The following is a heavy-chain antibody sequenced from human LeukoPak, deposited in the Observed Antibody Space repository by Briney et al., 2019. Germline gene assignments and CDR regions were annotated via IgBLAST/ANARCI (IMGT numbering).Heavy chain of an antibody. V-gene: IGHV4-59*01. CDR2: IYYSGNT. Sequence: SETLSLTCTVSGGSISSYYWSWIRQPAGKGLEWIGYIYYSGNTNYNVSLKSRVTMSVDTSKNQFSLKLSSVTAADTAVYYCARLKYYYDSSGYRAEYFQHWGQGTLVTVSS. CDR1: GGSISSYY. J-gene: IGHJ1*01. CDR3: ARLKYYYDSSGYRAEYFQH. D-gene: IGHD3-22*01.